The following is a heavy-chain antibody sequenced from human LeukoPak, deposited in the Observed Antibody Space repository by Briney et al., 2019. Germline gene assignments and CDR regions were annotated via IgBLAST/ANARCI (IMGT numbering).Heavy chain of an antibody. CDR3: ARVLVDCSGGSCYYFDY. J-gene: IGHJ4*02. Sequence: SETLPLTCTVSGGSISGYYWSWIRQPAGKGLEWIGHIYTSGNTNYNPSLKSRLTISVDTSKNQFSLKLSSVTAADTAVYYCARVLVDCSGGSCYYFDYWGQGTLVTVSS. CDR1: GGSISGYY. V-gene: IGHV4-4*07. D-gene: IGHD2-15*01. CDR2: IYTSGNT.